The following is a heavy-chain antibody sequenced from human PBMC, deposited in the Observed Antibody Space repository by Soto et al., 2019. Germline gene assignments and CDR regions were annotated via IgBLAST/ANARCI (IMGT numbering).Heavy chain of an antibody. Sequence: QEQLVQSGAEVQKPGSSVKVSCKDSAGLFSSYAISWVRQAPGQGLEWMGGIIPVFGTPFYAQKFQGRVTISADESTNTAYMELSSLRSEDTAMYYCARGDSPYVWFNEFWGQGSLVTVSS. J-gene: IGHJ1*01. CDR3: ARGDSPYVWFNEF. CDR1: AGLFSSYA. CDR2: IIPVFGTP. V-gene: IGHV1-69*01. D-gene: IGHD3-16*01.